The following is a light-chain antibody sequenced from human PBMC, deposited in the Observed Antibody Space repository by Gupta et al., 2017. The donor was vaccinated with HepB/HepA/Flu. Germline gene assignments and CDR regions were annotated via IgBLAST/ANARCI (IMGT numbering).Light chain of an antibody. CDR2: DVS. J-gene: IGLJ2*01. V-gene: IGLV2-11*01. Sequence: SALTQPRSVSGSPGQSVTISCTGTSSDVGGYNFVSWYQQHPGKAPNLMIYDVSKRPSGVPGRFSGSKSGNTASLTISGRQKEEEADYYCCSDAGSDTWVFGGGTKLTVL. CDR1: SSDVGGYNF. CDR3: CSDAGSDTWV.